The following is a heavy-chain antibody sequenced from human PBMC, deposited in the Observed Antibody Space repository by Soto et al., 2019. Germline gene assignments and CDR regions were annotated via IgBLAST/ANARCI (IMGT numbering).Heavy chain of an antibody. J-gene: IGHJ4*02. CDR1: GYSFTSYW. Sequence: GESLKISCKGSGYSFTSYWIGWVRQMPGKGLEWMGIIYPGDSDTRYSPSFQGQVTISADKSISTAYLQWSSLKASDTAMYYCARQSRGRGYSYGYCDYWSQGTLVTVSS. CDR2: IYPGDSDT. V-gene: IGHV5-51*01. CDR3: ARQSRGRGYSYGYCDY. D-gene: IGHD5-18*01.